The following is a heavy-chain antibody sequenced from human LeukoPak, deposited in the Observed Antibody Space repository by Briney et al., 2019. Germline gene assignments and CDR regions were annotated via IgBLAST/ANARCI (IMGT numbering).Heavy chain of an antibody. CDR1: GGTFSSYA. Sequence: ASVKVSCKASGGTFSSYAISWVRQAPGQGLEWMGGIIPIFGTANYAQKFQGRVTITADESTSTAYMELSSQRSEDTAVYYCARGNRHYYYYYYMDVWGKGTTVTVSS. CDR2: IIPIFGTA. V-gene: IGHV1-69*01. D-gene: IGHD1-14*01. J-gene: IGHJ6*03. CDR3: ARGNRHYYYYYYMDV.